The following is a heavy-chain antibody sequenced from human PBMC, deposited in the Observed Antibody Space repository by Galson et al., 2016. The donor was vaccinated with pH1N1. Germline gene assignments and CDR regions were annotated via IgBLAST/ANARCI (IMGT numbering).Heavy chain of an antibody. CDR2: IFPGDSDT. D-gene: IGHD3-16*01. Sequence: QSGAEVKKPGESLKISCKASGYSFTDYWIGWVRQMTGKGLGWMGIIFPGDSDTRYSPSFQGQVTISADKSINTAYLQWSSLKASDTAIYYCARLRGSDFDSLGQGTLVTVST. CDR3: ARLRGSDFDS. CDR1: GYSFTDYW. J-gene: IGHJ4*02. V-gene: IGHV5-51*03.